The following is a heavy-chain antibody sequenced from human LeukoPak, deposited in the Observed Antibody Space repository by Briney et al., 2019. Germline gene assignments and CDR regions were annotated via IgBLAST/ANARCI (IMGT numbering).Heavy chain of an antibody. CDR3: ARGAAPDY. V-gene: IGHV4-59*01. J-gene: IGHJ4*02. CDR2: IYYSGST. Sequence: SETLSLTCTVSGGSISSYYWSWIRQPPGKGLEWIGYIYYSGSTTYNPSLKSRVTISVDTSKNQFSLKLSSVTAADTAVYYCARGAAPDYWGQGTLVTVSS. D-gene: IGHD3-16*01. CDR1: GGSISSYY.